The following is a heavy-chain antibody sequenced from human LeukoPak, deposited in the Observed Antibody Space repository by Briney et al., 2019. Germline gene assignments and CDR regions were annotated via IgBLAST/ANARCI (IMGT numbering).Heavy chain of an antibody. CDR2: IYYTGTT. Sequence: SETLSLTCTVSGASITGYYWSWVRQPPGKGLEWIGFIYYTGTTNYNPSLKSRVTISVDTSKNQFSLNLSSVTAADTAVYYCARHRTADSGGVVYYYYGMDVWGQGTTVTVSS. CDR1: GASITGYY. D-gene: IGHD2-15*01. J-gene: IGHJ6*02. V-gene: IGHV4-59*08. CDR3: ARHRTADSGGVVYYYYGMDV.